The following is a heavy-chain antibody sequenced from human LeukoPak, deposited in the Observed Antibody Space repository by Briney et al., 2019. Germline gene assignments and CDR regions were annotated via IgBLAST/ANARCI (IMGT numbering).Heavy chain of an antibody. CDR2: ISYSGGT. CDR3: ATSRDTSGYYYHFDY. V-gene: IGHV4-59*01. Sequence: SSETLSLTCTVSGGSISSYYWSWIRQPPGKGLEWIGYISYSGGTNYNPSLKSRVTISLDTSKNQFSLKLNSVTAADTALYYCATSRDTSGYYYHFDYWGQGILVAVSS. D-gene: IGHD3-22*01. J-gene: IGHJ4*02. CDR1: GGSISSYY.